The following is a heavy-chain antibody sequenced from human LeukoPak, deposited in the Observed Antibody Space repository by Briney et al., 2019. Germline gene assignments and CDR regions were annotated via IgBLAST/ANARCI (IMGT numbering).Heavy chain of an antibody. Sequence: GASVKVSCKASGYTFTGYYMHWVRQAPGQGLEWMGRINPNSGGTNYAQKFQGRGTMTRDTSISTAYMELSRLRSDDTAVYYCARSITMVRGVIAAIDYWGQGTLVTVSS. CDR3: ARSITMVRGVIAAIDY. CDR2: INPNSGGT. V-gene: IGHV1-2*06. CDR1: GYTFTGYY. J-gene: IGHJ4*02. D-gene: IGHD3-10*01.